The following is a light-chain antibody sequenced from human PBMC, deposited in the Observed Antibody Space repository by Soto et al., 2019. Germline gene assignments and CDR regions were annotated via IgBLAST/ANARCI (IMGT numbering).Light chain of an antibody. CDR1: SSDIGAYDH. Sequence: QSVLTQPASVSGSPGQSITISCSGTSSDIGAYDHVAWFQQFPGKTPKLVIYSVSNRPSGVSYRFSGSKSGNTASLTISGLQAEDEADYYCSSYTSSSTYVFGTGTKV. CDR3: SSYTSSSTYV. CDR2: SVS. J-gene: IGLJ1*01. V-gene: IGLV2-14*01.